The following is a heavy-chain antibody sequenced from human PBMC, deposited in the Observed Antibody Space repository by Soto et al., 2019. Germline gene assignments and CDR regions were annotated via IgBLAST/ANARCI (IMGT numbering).Heavy chain of an antibody. CDR3: ARRYSSSFDF. Sequence: SETLSLTCTVSGGSISSGDYYWSWIRQPPGKGPEWIGYIYYSGSTNYNPSLKSRVTISVDTSKNQFSLKLSSVTAADTAVYYCARRYSSSFDFWGQGTLVTVSS. V-gene: IGHV4-61*08. CDR2: IYYSGST. D-gene: IGHD6-13*01. CDR1: GGSISSGDYY. J-gene: IGHJ4*02.